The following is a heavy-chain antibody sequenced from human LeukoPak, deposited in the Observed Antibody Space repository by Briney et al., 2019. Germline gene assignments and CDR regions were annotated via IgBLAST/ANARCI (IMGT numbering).Heavy chain of an antibody. D-gene: IGHD2/OR15-2a*01. V-gene: IGHV3-53*01. J-gene: IGHJ4*02. CDR2: IYSGGST. CDR1: GFTFSDYY. CDR3: ARGANIDY. Sequence: GGSLRLSCAASGFTFSDYYMSWIRQAPGKGLEWVSVIYSGGSTYYADSVKGRFTISRDNSKNTLYLQMNSLRAEDTAVYYCARGANIDYWGQGTLVTVSS.